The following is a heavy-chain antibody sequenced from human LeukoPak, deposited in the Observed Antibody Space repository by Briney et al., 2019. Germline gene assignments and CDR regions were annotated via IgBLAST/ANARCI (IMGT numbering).Heavy chain of an antibody. D-gene: IGHD2-2*01. V-gene: IGHV3-9*01. Sequence: PGGSLRLSCAASGFTFDDYAMHWDRQAPGEGLEWVSGISWNSNSIGYADSVKGRFTISRDNAKNPLYLQMNSLRPEDTALYYCAKDYYSSTLGGFDYWGQGTLVTASS. CDR2: ISWNSNSI. CDR3: AKDYYSSTLGGFDY. CDR1: GFTFDDYA. J-gene: IGHJ4*02.